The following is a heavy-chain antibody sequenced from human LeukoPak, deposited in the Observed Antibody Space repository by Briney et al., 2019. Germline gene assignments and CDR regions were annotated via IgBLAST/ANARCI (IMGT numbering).Heavy chain of an antibody. CDR3: ATAADNSGSYYVNWFDP. CDR1: GYTFTGYY. J-gene: IGHJ5*02. D-gene: IGHD1-26*01. Sequence: ASVKVSCKASGYTFTGYYMHWVRQAPGQGLEWMGWINPNSGGTNYAQKFQGRVTMTRDTSISTAYMELSRLRSDDTAVYYCATAADNSGSYYVNWFDPWGQGTLVTVSS. V-gene: IGHV1-2*02. CDR2: INPNSGGT.